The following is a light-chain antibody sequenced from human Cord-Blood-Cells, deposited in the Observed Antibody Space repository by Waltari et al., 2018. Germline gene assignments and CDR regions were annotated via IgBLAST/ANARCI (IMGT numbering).Light chain of an antibody. CDR2: YDS. CDR3: QVWDSSSDHYV. J-gene: IGLJ1*01. CDR1: NIGSKS. Sequence: SYVLTQPPSVSVAPGKTARITCGGNNIGSKSVPWYPQKPGQAPVLVIYYDSDRPSGIPERFSGSNSGNTATLTISRVEAGDEADYYCQVWDSSSDHYVFGTGTKVTVL. V-gene: IGLV3-21*04.